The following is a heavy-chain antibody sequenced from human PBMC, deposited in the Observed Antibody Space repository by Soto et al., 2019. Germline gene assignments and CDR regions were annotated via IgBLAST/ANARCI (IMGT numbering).Heavy chain of an antibody. J-gene: IGHJ4*02. Sequence: GASVKVSCKASGYTFTSYAMHWVRQAPGQRLEWMGWINAGNGNTKYSQKFQGRVTITRDTSASTAYMELSSLRSEDTAVYYCARDRGFEGRPLSVYYFDYWGQGTLVTVSS. CDR3: ARDRGFEGRPLSVYYFDY. CDR1: GYTFTSYA. V-gene: IGHV1-3*01. CDR2: INAGNGNT. D-gene: IGHD3-10*01.